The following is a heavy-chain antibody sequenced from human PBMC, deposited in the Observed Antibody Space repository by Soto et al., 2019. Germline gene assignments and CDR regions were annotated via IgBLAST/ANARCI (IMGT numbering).Heavy chain of an antibody. J-gene: IGHJ6*02. V-gene: IGHV3-11*01. Sequence: LSLSCAASGFTFSDSYMSWIRQAPGKGLEWISYITFSGNTVYYADSLKGRFTISRDNAKNSLYLQMNRLRAEDTAVYYCARVSWREKYGMDVWGQGTTVTVSS. CDR3: ARVSWREKYGMDV. CDR2: ITFSGNTV. CDR1: GFTFSDSY.